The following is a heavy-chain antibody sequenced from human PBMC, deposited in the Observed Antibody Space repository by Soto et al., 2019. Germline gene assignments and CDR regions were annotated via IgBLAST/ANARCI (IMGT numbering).Heavy chain of an antibody. J-gene: IGHJ4*02. CDR1: GGSISSGGYY. CDR3: ATRKGDFWSGYPSTFDY. CDR2: IYYSGST. V-gene: IGHV4-31*03. D-gene: IGHD3-3*01. Sequence: SETLSLTCTVSGGSISSGGYYWSWIRQHPGKGLEWIGYIYYSGSTYYNPSLKSRVTISVDTSKNQFSLKLSSVTAADTAVYYCATRKGDFWSGYPSTFDYWGQGTLVTVYS.